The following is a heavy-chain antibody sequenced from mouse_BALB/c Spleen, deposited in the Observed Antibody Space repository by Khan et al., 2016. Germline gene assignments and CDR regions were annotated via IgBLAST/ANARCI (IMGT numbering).Heavy chain of an antibody. Sequence: QIQLVQSGPELKKPGETVKISCKASEYTFTNYGMNWVKQAPGKGLKWMGWINTNTGEPKYAEEFKGRFAFTLEASASTAYLQINNLKNDDSATXFCARACDDPYDAMDYWGQGTSVTVSS. D-gene: IGHD2-12*01. CDR2: INTNTGEP. V-gene: IGHV9-3*02. CDR1: EYTFTNYG. J-gene: IGHJ4*01. CDR3: ARACDDPYDAMDY.